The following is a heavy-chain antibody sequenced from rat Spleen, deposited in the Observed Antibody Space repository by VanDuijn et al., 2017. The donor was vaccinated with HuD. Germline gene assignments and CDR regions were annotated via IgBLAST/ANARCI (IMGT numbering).Heavy chain of an antibody. CDR2: FSYGDSSGHIST. D-gene: IGHD4-3*01. J-gene: IGHJ3*01. V-gene: IGHV5-29*01. Sequence: EVQLVESGGDLVQPGRSLKLSCAASGFTFSDSGMAWVRQAPTKGLEWVATFSYGDSSGHISTYYRDSVKGRFTVSRENAKSTLYFLMDSLRFEATATYYCVRQDTSGYSNWFAYWGQGALVTVSS. CDR1: GFTFSDSG. CDR3: VRQDTSGYSNWFAY.